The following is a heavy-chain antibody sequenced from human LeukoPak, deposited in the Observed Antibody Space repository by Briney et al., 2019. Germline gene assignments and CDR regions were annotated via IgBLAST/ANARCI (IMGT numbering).Heavy chain of an antibody. CDR3: ARAGSFVGQPNV. CDR1: GFTVSTNY. D-gene: IGHD3-10*01. CDR2: IYSDGNA. Sequence: GGSLRLSCAASGFTVSTNYMSWVRQAPGKGLEWVSVIYSDGNAYYADSVKGRFTISRDNSKNTLYLEMNSLRVEDTAVYYCARAGSFVGQPNVWGQGTLVTVSS. J-gene: IGHJ4*02. V-gene: IGHV3-53*01.